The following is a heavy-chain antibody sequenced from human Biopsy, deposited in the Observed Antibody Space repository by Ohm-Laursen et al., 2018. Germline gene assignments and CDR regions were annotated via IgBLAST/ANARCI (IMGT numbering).Heavy chain of an antibody. CDR1: GYTFAGYY. V-gene: IGHV1-2*02. J-gene: IGHJ6*02. D-gene: IGHD3-9*01. CDR3: ARVPAYPSIDGYYGLDL. Sequence: SVKVSCKASGYTFAGYYLHWVRQAPGHGLGWMGWINTNSGNANYAQSFQGRLTVTRDTSISTAYMELTSLTFDDTAIYYCARVPAYPSIDGYYGLDLWGQGTTVIVSS. CDR2: INTNSGNA.